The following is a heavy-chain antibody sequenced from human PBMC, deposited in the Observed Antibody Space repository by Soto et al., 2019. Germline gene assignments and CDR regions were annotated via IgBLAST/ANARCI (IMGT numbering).Heavy chain of an antibody. CDR1: GGSISSYY. V-gene: IGHV4-4*07. Sequence: SETLSLTCTVSGGSISSYYWSWIRQPAGKGLEWIGRIYTSGSTNYNPSLKSRVTMSVDTSKNQFSLKLRSVTAADTAVYYCARSETHGSGVAARRFDYWGQGTLVTVSS. J-gene: IGHJ4*02. CDR2: IYTSGST. CDR3: ARSETHGSGVAARRFDY. D-gene: IGHD6-13*01.